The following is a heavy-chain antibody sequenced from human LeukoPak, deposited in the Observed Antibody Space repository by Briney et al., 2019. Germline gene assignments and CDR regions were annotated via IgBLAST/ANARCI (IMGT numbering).Heavy chain of an antibody. J-gene: IGHJ4*02. V-gene: IGHV4-59*01. D-gene: IGHD3-22*01. CDR1: GGSISSYY. CDR3: AKDSTPTMIVAVITPLFFDY. Sequence: SETLSLTCTVSGGSISSYYWSWIRQPPGKGLEWVGYIYYSGSTNYNPSLKSRITISVDTSKNQFSLKLSSVTAADTAVYYCAKDSTPTMIVAVITPLFFDYWGQGTLVTVSS. CDR2: IYYSGST.